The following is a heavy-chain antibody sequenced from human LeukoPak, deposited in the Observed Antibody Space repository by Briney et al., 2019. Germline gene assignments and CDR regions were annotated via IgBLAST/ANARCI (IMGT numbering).Heavy chain of an antibody. V-gene: IGHV3-53*01. CDR3: ARSQGYQLPFDY. Sequence: QPGGSLRLSCAASGFTVSSNYMSWVRQAPGKGLEWDSVIYSGGSTYYADSVKGRFTISRDNSKNTLYLQMNSLRAEDTAVYYCARSQGYQLPFDYWGQGTLVTVSS. CDR2: IYSGGST. D-gene: IGHD2-2*01. CDR1: GFTVSSNY. J-gene: IGHJ4*02.